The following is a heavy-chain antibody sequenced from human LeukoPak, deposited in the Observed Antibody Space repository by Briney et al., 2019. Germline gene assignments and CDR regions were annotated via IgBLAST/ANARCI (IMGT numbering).Heavy chain of an antibody. CDR1: GFTFSTYW. V-gene: IGHV3-74*01. Sequence: GGSLRLSCAASGFTFSTYWMHWVRQAPGKGLVWVSRINNDGSSTSYADSVKGRFTISRDNAKNTLYLQMDNLRAADTAVYYCSLYDFWSGYHHRDYFDYWGQGTLVTVSS. CDR3: SLYDFWSGYHHRDYFDY. CDR2: INNDGSST. D-gene: IGHD3-3*01. J-gene: IGHJ4*02.